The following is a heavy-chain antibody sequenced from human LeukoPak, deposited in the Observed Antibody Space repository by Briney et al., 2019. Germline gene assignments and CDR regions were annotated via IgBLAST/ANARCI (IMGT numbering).Heavy chain of an antibody. CDR3: AKRYSSSGSYYYYYYMDV. CDR2: IRYDGSNK. CDR1: GFTFSSYG. D-gene: IGHD6-6*01. V-gene: IGHV3-30*02. J-gene: IGHJ6*03. Sequence: PGGSLRLSCAASGFTFSSYGMHWVRQAPGKGLEWVAFIRYDGSNKYYADSVKGRFTISRDNSKNTLYLQMNSLRAEDTAVYYCAKRYSSSGSYYYYYYMDVWGKGTTVTVSS.